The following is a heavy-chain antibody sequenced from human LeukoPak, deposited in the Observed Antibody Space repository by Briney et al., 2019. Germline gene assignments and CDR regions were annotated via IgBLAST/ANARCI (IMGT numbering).Heavy chain of an antibody. J-gene: IGHJ5*01. CDR1: GYTFTNYH. CDR3: AREGNWYDY. Sequence: GSVKVSFKASGYTFTNYHIHWVREAPGQGLEWMGIINPSGGSTTYAQKFQGRVTMTRDTSTSTVYMELSSLRSGDTAVYYCAREGNWYDYWGQGTLVTVSS. CDR2: INPSGGST. V-gene: IGHV1-46*01.